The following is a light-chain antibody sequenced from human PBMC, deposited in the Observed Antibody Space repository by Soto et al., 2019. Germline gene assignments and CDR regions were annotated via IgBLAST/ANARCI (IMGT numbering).Light chain of an antibody. CDR2: ENN. CDR3: QSYDSSLSGYV. V-gene: IGLV1-40*01. CDR1: SSNIGAGYE. Sequence: QSVLTQPPSVSEAPGQRVTISCTGSSSNIGAGYEAHWYQQVPGTAPKLLIYENNNRPSGVPHLFSGSKSGTSASLAITGLQAEDEAEYYCQSYDSSLSGYVFGTGTKLTVL. J-gene: IGLJ1*01.